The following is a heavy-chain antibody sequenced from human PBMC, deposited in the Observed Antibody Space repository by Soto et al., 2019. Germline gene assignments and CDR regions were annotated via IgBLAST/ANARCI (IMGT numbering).Heavy chain of an antibody. J-gene: IGHJ4*02. CDR3: ARVGLRLGELSLGPPDY. D-gene: IGHD3-16*02. V-gene: IGHV3-30-3*01. CDR1: GFTFSSYA. CDR2: ISYDGSNK. Sequence: QVQLVESGGGVVQPGRSLRLSCAASGFTFSSYAMHWVRQARGKGLEWVAVISYDGSNKYYADSVKGRFTISRDNSKNTLYLQMNSLRAEDTAVYYCARVGLRLGELSLGPPDYWGQGTLVTVSS.